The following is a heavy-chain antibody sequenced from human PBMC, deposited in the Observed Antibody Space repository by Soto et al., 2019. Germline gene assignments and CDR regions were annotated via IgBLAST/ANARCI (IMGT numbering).Heavy chain of an antibody. CDR2: IVPLFGTT. D-gene: IGHD6-13*01. CDR1: GGNFSSYA. CDR3: ARARGLSWYKWFDP. V-gene: IGHV1-69*01. Sequence: QAQLVQSGAELKKPGSSVKVSCKASGGNFSSYAISWLRQAPGQGLEWMGGIVPLFGTTNYAQKIKGRLMITADESTTTAYKELSSLRFEDTAVYYCARARGLSWYKWFDPWGQGSPVTVSS. J-gene: IGHJ5*02.